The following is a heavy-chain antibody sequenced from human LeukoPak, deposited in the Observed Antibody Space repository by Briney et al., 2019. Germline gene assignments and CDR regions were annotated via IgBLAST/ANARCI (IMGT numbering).Heavy chain of an antibody. Sequence: KPSETLSLTCPVAGGSISSYYWSWIRQPPGKGMEWIGYIYYSVSTNYNPSLKSRVTISVDTSKNQFSLKLSSVTAADTAVYYCARLLRYDAFDIWGQGTMVTVSP. CDR2: IYYSVST. CDR3: ARLLRYDAFDI. J-gene: IGHJ3*02. V-gene: IGHV4-59*01. CDR1: GGSISSYY. D-gene: IGHD3-9*01.